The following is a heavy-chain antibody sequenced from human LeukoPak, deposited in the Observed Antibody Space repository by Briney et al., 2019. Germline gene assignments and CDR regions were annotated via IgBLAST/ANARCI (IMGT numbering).Heavy chain of an antibody. Sequence: GESLKISCKGSGYSFTSYWIGWARQMPVKGLEWMGIIYPDDSDIRYSPSFQGQVTISVDKSISTAYLQWSSLKAADTAMYYCAGSRDGYNYGDWGQGTLVTVSS. V-gene: IGHV5-51*01. D-gene: IGHD5-24*01. CDR2: IYPDDSDI. J-gene: IGHJ4*02. CDR1: GYSFTSYW. CDR3: AGSRDGYNYGD.